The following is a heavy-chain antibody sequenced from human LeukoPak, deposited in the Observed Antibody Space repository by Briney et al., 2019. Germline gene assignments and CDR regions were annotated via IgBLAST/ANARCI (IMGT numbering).Heavy chain of an antibody. CDR2: ISSSSATI. CDR3: ARGPGYYDSSGYYLGFDY. CDR1: GFSLSAYN. D-gene: IGHD3-22*01. V-gene: IGHV3-48*01. Sequence: GGSLRLSCEGSGFSLSAYNMNWVRQAPGKGLESVSYISSSSATIFYADSVKGRFTISRDNAKNSLYLQMNSLRPEDTAVYFCARGPGYYDSSGYYLGFDYWGQGTLVTVSS. J-gene: IGHJ4*02.